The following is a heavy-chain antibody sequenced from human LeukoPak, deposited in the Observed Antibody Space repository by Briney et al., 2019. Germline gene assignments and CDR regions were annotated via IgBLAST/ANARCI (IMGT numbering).Heavy chain of an antibody. CDR2: IYYSGST. J-gene: IGHJ5*02. V-gene: IGHV4-31*03. D-gene: IGHD2-2*02. CDR1: GGPISSGGYY. CDR3: ARSAVVVPAAIADWFDP. Sequence: PSETLSLTCTVSGGPISSGGYYWSWIRQHPGKGLEWIGYIYYSGSTYYNPSLKSRVTISVDTSKNQFSLKLSSVTAADTAVYYCARSAVVVPAAIADWFDPWGQGTLVTVSS.